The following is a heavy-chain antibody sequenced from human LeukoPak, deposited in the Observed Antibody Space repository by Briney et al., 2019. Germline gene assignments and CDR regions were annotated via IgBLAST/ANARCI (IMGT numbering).Heavy chain of an antibody. CDR2: ISFDGSDK. CDR3: ATQPCSGGRCYLDN. J-gene: IGHJ4*02. V-gene: IGHV3-30*04. D-gene: IGHD2-15*01. CDR1: GFTFSSSA. Sequence: GGPLRLSCAASGFTFSSSAMSWVRQAPGKGLEWVAVISFDGSDKYYADSVKGRFTISRDNSKNTLYLQMNSLRAEDTAVYYCATQPCSGGRCYLDNWGQGTLVTVSS.